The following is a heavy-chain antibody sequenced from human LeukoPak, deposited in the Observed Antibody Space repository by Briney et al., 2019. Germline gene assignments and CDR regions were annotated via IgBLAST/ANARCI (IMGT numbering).Heavy chain of an antibody. Sequence: PETLSLTCTVSGGSISRSDYYWGWIRQPPGGGLEWIGSIYYSGSTYYSPSLKSRVTISVDTSKNQFSLKLSSLTAADTAVYYCASKRSGYYSGFFDYWGQGTLVTVSS. J-gene: IGHJ4*02. D-gene: IGHD3-22*01. CDR1: GGSISRSDYY. V-gene: IGHV4-39*01. CDR3: ASKRSGYYSGFFDY. CDR2: IYYSGST.